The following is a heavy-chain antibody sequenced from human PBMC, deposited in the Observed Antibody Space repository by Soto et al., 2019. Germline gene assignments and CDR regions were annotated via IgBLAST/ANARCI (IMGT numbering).Heavy chain of an antibody. CDR1: GSSISSRSSY. CDR2: FYSGST. J-gene: IGHJ5*02. CDR3: ANTRGIAVGGSFDH. Sequence: LXTLSLSCIVSGSSISSRSSYWGWIRQPPGKGLEWVGTFYSGSTYNNPSLKSRVTISVDTSKNQFSLKLSSVAAEDTAIYYCANTRGIAVGGSFDHWGQGTLVTVSS. V-gene: IGHV4-39*01. D-gene: IGHD6-13*01.